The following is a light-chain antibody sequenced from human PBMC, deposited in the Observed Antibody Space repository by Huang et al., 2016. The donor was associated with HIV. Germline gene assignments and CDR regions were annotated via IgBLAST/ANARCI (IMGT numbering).Light chain of an antibody. V-gene: IGKV2-28*01. Sequence: DIVMTQSPLSLLVTPGEPASISCTSSQSFLHSTGYNYLDWYLQKQGQSPQLRSPLGSSRAAGVPDRFSGSGSGADFTLKISRVEAEDVGVYYCMQALETPITFGQGTRLEMK. CDR3: MQALETPIT. J-gene: IGKJ5*01. CDR1: QSFLHSTGYNY. CDR2: LGS.